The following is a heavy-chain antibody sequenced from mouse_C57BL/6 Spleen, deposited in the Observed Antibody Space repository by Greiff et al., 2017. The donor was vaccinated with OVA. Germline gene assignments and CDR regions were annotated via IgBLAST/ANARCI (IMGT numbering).Heavy chain of an antibody. V-gene: IGHV5-17*01. J-gene: IGHJ3*01. CDR1: GFTFSDYG. CDR3: ARNPWFAY. Sequence: EVKVVESGGGLVKPGGSLKLSCAASGFTFSDYGMHWVRQAPEKGLEWVAYISRGSSTIYYADTVKGRFTISRDNAKTTLFLQMTSRRSEDTAVYYCARNPWFAYWGQGTLVTVSA. CDR2: ISRGSSTI.